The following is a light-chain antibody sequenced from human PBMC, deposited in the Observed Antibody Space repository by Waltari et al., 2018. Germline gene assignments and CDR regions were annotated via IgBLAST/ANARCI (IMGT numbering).Light chain of an antibody. CDR1: QSVSTS. J-gene: IGKJ4*01. CDR3: TQYNSWPT. Sequence: ERVMTQSPATLSVSPGERATIYCRASQSVSTSLAWYQQKPGQAPRLLIYGVSTRATGIPARFSGSGSGTEFTLTINSLQSEDFAVYYCTQYNSWPTFGGGTKVEIK. V-gene: IGKV3-15*01. CDR2: GVS.